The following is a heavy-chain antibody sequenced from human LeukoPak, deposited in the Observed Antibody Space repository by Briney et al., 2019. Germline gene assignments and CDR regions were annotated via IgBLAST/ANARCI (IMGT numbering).Heavy chain of an antibody. CDR1: GGTFISYA. V-gene: IGHV1-2*02. Sequence: ASVKVSCKASGGTFISYAISWVRQAPGQGLEWMGWINPNRGGTNYAQKFQGRVTMTRDTSISTAYMELSRLRSDDTAVYYCARAQILYCSSTSCYLGYWGQGTLVTVSS. J-gene: IGHJ4*02. CDR3: ARAQILYCSSTSCYLGY. CDR2: INPNRGGT. D-gene: IGHD2-2*01.